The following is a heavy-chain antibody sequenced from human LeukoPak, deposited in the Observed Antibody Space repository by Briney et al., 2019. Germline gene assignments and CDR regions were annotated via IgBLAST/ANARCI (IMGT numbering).Heavy chain of an antibody. CDR3: AREPYYDFWSGYSPSYFDY. CDR2: ISYDGSNK. J-gene: IGHJ4*02. V-gene: IGHV3-30*03. CDR1: GFTFSSYG. D-gene: IGHD3-3*01. Sequence: GGSLRLSCAASGFTFSSYGMSWVRQAPGKGLEWVAVISYDGSNKYYADSVKGRFTISRDNSKNTLYLQMNSLRAEDTAVYYCAREPYYDFWSGYSPSYFDYWGQGTLVTVSS.